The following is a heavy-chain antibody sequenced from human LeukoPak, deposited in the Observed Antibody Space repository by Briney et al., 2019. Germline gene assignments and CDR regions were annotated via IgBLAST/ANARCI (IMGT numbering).Heavy chain of an antibody. Sequence: GGSLRLSCAASGFTSNSYAMSWVRQAPGKGLEWVSSISGSGGSTYYADSVKGRFTISRDNSKNTLYLQMNSMRAEDTAVYYCAKNVGRIVGATDYWGQGTLVTVSS. J-gene: IGHJ4*02. CDR3: AKNVGRIVGATDY. CDR2: ISGSGGST. D-gene: IGHD1-26*01. V-gene: IGHV3-23*01. CDR1: GFTSNSYA.